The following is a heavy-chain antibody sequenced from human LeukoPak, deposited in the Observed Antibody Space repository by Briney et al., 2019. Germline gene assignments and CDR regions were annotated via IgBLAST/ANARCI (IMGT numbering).Heavy chain of an antibody. V-gene: IGHV3-11*01. D-gene: IGHD5-18*01. J-gene: IGHJ4*02. Sequence: GGSLRLSCAASGFTFSDYYMSWIRQAPGKGLEWVSYISSSGRTIYYADSVRGRFTISRDNAKNSLYLQMNSLRAEDTAVYYCARQVDTAMALDYWGQGTLVTVSS. CDR1: GFTFSDYY. CDR3: ARQVDTAMALDY. CDR2: ISSSGRTI.